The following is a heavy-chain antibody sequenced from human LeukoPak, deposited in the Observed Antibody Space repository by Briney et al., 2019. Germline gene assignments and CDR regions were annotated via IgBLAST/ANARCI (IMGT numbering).Heavy chain of an antibody. CDR3: ARDPRYYDILTGYYYYGMDV. V-gene: IGHV1-69*04. CDR2: IIPILGIA. Sequence: SVKVSCKASGGTFSSYAISWVRQAPGQGLEWMGRIIPILGIANYAQKSQGRVTITADKSTSTAYMELSSLRSEDTAVYYCARDPRYYDILTGYYYYGMDVWGQGTTVTVSS. D-gene: IGHD3-9*01. J-gene: IGHJ6*02. CDR1: GGTFSSYA.